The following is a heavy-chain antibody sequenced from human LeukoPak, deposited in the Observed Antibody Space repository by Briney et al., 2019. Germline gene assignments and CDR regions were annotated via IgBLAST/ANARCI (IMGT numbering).Heavy chain of an antibody. CDR3: ATASTVTTERGSVVRAFDI. CDR2: MNPNSGNT. CDR1: GYIFTSYD. J-gene: IGHJ3*02. V-gene: IGHV1-8*01. Sequence: ASVKISCKASGYIFTSYDINWVRQATGQGLEWMGWMNPNSGNTGYAQKFQGRVTMTRSTSISTAYVELSSLRSEDTAVYYCATASTVTTERGSVVRAFDIWGQGTMVTVSS. D-gene: IGHD4-17*01.